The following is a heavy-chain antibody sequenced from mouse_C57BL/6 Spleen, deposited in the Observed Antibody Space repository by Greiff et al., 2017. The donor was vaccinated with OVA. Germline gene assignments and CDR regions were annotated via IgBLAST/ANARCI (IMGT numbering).Heavy chain of an antibody. CDR1: GFTFSSYA. D-gene: IGHD4-1*01. Sequence: EVQRVESGEGLVKPGGSLKLSCAASGFTFSSYAMSWVRQTPEKRLEWVAYISSGGDYIYYADTVKGRFTISRDNARNTLYLQMSSLKSEDTAMYYCTRDANWDGGVNFDYWGQGTTLTVSS. CDR3: TRDANWDGGVNFDY. J-gene: IGHJ2*01. V-gene: IGHV5-9-1*02. CDR2: ISSGGDYI.